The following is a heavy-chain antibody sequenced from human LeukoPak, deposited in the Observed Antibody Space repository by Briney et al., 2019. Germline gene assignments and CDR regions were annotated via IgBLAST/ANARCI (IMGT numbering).Heavy chain of an antibody. J-gene: IGHJ4*02. Sequence: PGGSLRLSCAASGFTFSSYGMHWVRQAPGKGLEWVAVISCDGSNKYYADSVKGRFTISRDNSKNTLYLQMNSLRAEDTAVYYCAKDRVHYYGSGSYNFDYWGQGTLVTVSS. V-gene: IGHV3-30*18. CDR2: ISCDGSNK. CDR3: AKDRVHYYGSGSYNFDY. D-gene: IGHD3-10*01. CDR1: GFTFSSYG.